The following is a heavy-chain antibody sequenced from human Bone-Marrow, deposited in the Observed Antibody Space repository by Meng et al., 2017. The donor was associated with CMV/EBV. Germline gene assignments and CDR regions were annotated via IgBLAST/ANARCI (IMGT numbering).Heavy chain of an antibody. D-gene: IGHD2-15*01. Sequence: GGSLRLSCVASGFTFSTYWMSWVRQAPGKGLEWVSSISSSNSYIYYADSVKGRFTISRDNAKNSLYLQMNSLRAEDTAVYYCARGQAATYYFDYWGQGTLVTVSS. V-gene: IGHV3-21*01. CDR1: GFTFSTYW. J-gene: IGHJ4*02. CDR2: ISSSNSYI. CDR3: ARGQAATYYFDY.